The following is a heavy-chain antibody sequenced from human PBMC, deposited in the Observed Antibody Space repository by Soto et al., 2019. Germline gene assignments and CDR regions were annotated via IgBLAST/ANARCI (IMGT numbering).Heavy chain of an antibody. V-gene: IGHV3-48*01. Sequence: GGSLRLSCAASGFTFSSYSMNWVRQAPGKGLEWVSYISSSSTIYYADSVKGRFTISRDNAKNSLYLQMNSLRAEDTAVYYCARDNIVVVVAAHYYYYMDVWGKGTTVTVSS. CDR2: ISSSSTI. D-gene: IGHD2-15*01. CDR3: ARDNIVVVVAAHYYYYMDV. CDR1: GFTFSSYS. J-gene: IGHJ6*03.